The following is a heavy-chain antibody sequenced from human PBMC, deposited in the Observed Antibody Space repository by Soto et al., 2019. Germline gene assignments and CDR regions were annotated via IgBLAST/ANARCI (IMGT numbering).Heavy chain of an antibody. CDR2: ISWDGGST. Sequence: PGGSLRLSCAASGFTFDDYTMHWVRQAPGKGLEWVSLISWDGGSTYYADSVKGRFTISRDNSKNSLYLQMNSLRTEDTALYYCAKDIAGARTYYYYGMDVWGQGTTVTVSS. V-gene: IGHV3-43*01. CDR3: AKDIAGARTYYYYGMDV. J-gene: IGHJ6*02. D-gene: IGHD6-6*01. CDR1: GFTFDDYT.